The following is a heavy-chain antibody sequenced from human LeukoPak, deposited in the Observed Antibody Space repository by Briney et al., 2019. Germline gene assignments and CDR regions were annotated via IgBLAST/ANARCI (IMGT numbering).Heavy chain of an antibody. CDR1: GVSITFHY. J-gene: IGHJ5*02. Sequence: AETLSLTCTGSGVSITFHYWSWLRQPPGKGLEWIGYIHYSGSTHYNPSLKSRVNISVDTSKNQFSLNLTSVTAADTAVYYCAKAGYISSFYEYWFDPWGQGTLVTVSS. CDR3: AKAGYISSFYEYWFDP. V-gene: IGHV4-59*11. D-gene: IGHD6-13*01. CDR2: IHYSGST.